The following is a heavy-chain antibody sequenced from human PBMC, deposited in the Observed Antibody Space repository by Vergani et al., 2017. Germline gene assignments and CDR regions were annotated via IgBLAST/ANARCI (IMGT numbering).Heavy chain of an antibody. D-gene: IGHD5-12*01. J-gene: IGHJ5*01. Sequence: EVKLVESGGGLIHPGGSLRLSCEGSGFSFSGYWMHWVRQSPEKGLVWVSRIKSDGSITNYADSVKGRFTISRDNAKNTLYLEMNSLRGDDTAIYYCVRARCSGPCFMSNWFDSWGQGTLVTVSS. CDR2: IKSDGSIT. CDR3: VRARCSGPCFMSNWFDS. V-gene: IGHV3-74*01. CDR1: GFSFSGYW.